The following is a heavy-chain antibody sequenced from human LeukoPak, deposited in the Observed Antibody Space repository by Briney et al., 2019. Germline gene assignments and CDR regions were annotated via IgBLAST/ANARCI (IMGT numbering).Heavy chain of an antibody. J-gene: IGHJ4*02. Sequence: QSGGSLGLSCAASGFTFSSYAMSWVRQAPGKGLEWVSAISGSGGSTYYADSVKGRFTISRDNSKNTLYLQMNSLRAEDTAVYYCAKPPWAAAGTKVQRHWGQGTLVTVSS. V-gene: IGHV3-23*01. CDR3: AKPPWAAAGTKVQRH. D-gene: IGHD6-13*01. CDR2: ISGSGGST. CDR1: GFTFSSYA.